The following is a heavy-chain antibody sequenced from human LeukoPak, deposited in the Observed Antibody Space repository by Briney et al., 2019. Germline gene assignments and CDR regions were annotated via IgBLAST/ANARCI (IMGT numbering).Heavy chain of an antibody. CDR3: AKIAYYDILTGRGPGWAHYYYFDY. Sequence: GGSLRLSCAASGFTFSSYAMSWVRQAPGKGLEWVSAISGSGGSTYYADSVKGRFTISRDNSKNTLYLQMNSLRAEDTAVYYCAKIAYYDILTGRGPGWAHYYYFDYWGQGTLVTVSS. CDR2: ISGSGGST. V-gene: IGHV3-23*01. CDR1: GFTFSSYA. J-gene: IGHJ4*02. D-gene: IGHD3-9*01.